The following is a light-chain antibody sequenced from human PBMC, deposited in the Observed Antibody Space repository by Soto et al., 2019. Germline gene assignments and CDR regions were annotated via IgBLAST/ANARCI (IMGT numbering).Light chain of an antibody. Sequence: QSPSTLSASIGDRVTITCRASQSISRWVAWYQQKPGEAPKVLIWDASSLQRGVPSRFSGSGSGTEFTLTISSLQPDDFATYYCQQYNDYSTWTFGQGTKVDIK. CDR3: QQYNDYSTWT. J-gene: IGKJ1*01. V-gene: IGKV1-5*01. CDR1: QSISRW. CDR2: DAS.